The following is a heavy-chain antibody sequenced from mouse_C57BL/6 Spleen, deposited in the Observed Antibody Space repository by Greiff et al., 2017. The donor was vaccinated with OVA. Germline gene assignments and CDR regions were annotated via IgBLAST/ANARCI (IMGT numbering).Heavy chain of an antibody. V-gene: IGHV5-17*01. J-gene: IGHJ2*01. Sequence: EVQRVESGGGLVKPGGSLKLSCAASGFTFSDYGMHWVRQAPEKGLEWVAYISSGSSTIYYADTVKGRFTISRDNAKNTLFLQMTSLRSEDTAMYYCARTISHIYYDYEGDFDYWGQGTTLTVSS. CDR1: GFTFSDYG. D-gene: IGHD2-4*01. CDR2: ISSGSSTI. CDR3: ARTISHIYYDYEGDFDY.